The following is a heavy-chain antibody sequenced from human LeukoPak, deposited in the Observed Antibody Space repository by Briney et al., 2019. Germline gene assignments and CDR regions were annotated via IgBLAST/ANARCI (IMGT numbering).Heavy chain of an antibody. Sequence: PGGSLRLSWAASGFTFSSYWMSWVRQAPGKGLEWVANIKQDGSEKYYVDSVKGRFTISRDNAKNSLYLQMNSLRAEDTAVYYCARGGARRHSYGRFDYWGQGTLVTVSS. CDR2: IKQDGSEK. CDR3: ARGGARRHSYGRFDY. CDR1: GFTFSSYW. V-gene: IGHV3-7*04. D-gene: IGHD5-18*01. J-gene: IGHJ4*02.